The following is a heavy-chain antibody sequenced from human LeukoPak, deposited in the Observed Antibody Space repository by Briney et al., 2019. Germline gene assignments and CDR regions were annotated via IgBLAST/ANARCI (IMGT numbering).Heavy chain of an antibody. D-gene: IGHD6-6*01. V-gene: IGHV4-59*08. CDR3: ARRGAARRYDGMDV. CDR1: GXSISSYY. Sequence: SETLSLTCTVSGXSISSYYWYWVRQPPRKGLEWIGYINYRGTADYNPSLKSRVTISVDTSKNEFSLKLTSVTAADTAVYYCARRGAARRYDGMDVWGQGNTVTVSS. CDR2: INYRGTA. J-gene: IGHJ6*02.